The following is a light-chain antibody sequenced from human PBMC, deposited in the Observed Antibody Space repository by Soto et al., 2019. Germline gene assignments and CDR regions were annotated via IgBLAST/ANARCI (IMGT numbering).Light chain of an antibody. V-gene: IGLV2-14*01. CDR1: SSDVGGYNY. J-gene: IGLJ1*01. CDR2: EVS. CDR3: SSYTSSSTRG. Sequence: QSALTQPASVSGSPGQSITISCTGTSSDVGGYNYVSWYQQHPGKVPKLMIYEVSNRPSGVSNRFSGSKSGNTASLTISGLQAEDEADYYCSSYTSSSTRGFGTGTKVTVL.